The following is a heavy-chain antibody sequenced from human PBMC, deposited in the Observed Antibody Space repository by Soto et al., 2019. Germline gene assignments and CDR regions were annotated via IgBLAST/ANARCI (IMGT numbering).Heavy chain of an antibody. CDR3: ASPTTDSRGYYYFDY. Sequence: GASVKVSCKASGYTFTGYYMHWVRQAPGQGLEWMGWINPNSGGTNYAQKFQGRVTMTRDTSISTAYMELSRLRSDDTAVYYCASPTTDSRGYYYFDYWGQGTLVTSPQ. CDR2: INPNSGGT. D-gene: IGHD3-22*01. CDR1: GYTFTGYY. J-gene: IGHJ4*02. V-gene: IGHV1-2*02.